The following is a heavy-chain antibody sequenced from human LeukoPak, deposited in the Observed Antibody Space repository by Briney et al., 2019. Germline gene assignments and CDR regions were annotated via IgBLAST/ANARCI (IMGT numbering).Heavy chain of an antibody. CDR3: ARNIRWYFDL. Sequence: GGSLRLSCADSGFTFSGYEMNWVRQAPGKGLEWVSYISSSGSTIYYADSVKGRFTISRDNAKNSLYLQMNSLRAEDTAVYYCARNIRWYFDLWGRGTLVIVSS. J-gene: IGHJ2*01. V-gene: IGHV3-48*03. D-gene: IGHD2-2*02. CDR2: ISSSGSTI. CDR1: GFTFSGYE.